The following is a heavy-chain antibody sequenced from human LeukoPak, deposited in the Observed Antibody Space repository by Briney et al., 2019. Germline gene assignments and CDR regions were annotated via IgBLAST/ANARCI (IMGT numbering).Heavy chain of an antibody. Sequence: SETLSLTCTVSGGSIRSGTDYWGWLRQPAGKGLEWIGRIYMSGSTDYNPPFKSRVTMSVDTSKNQVSLKLRSVTAADTAVYYCARVPDTMVRGVPRGYGMDVWGQGTTVTVSS. V-gene: IGHV4-61*02. CDR3: ARVPDTMVRGVPRGYGMDV. CDR2: IYMSGST. J-gene: IGHJ6*02. CDR1: GGSIRSGTDY. D-gene: IGHD3-10*01.